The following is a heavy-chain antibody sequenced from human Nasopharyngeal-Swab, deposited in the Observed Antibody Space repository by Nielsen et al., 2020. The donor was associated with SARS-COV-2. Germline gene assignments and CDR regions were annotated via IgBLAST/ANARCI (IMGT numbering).Heavy chain of an antibody. V-gene: IGHV3-30*18. CDR1: GFTFSSYD. D-gene: IGHD3-10*01. CDR2: ISHDGYKK. J-gene: IGHJ4*02. Sequence: GGSLRLSCAASGFTFSSYDMHWVRQAPGKGLGWVAVISHDGYKKHYVDFVKGRFTISRDNSKNTVFLQMERLRGEDTAVYFCAKDLSYGSGHAFDYWGQGTLVTVSS. CDR3: AKDLSYGSGHAFDY.